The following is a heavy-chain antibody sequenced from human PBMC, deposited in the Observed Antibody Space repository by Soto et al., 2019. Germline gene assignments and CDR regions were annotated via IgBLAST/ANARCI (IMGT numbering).Heavy chain of an antibody. CDR2: ISAYNGNT. CDR3: ARVVAVAGTPYNWFDP. J-gene: IGHJ5*02. D-gene: IGHD6-19*01. V-gene: IGHV1-18*01. CDR1: GYTFTSYG. Sequence: SVKVSCKASGYTFTSYGISWVRQAPGQGLEWMGWISAYNGNTNYAQKLQGRVTMTTDTSTSTAYMELRSLRSDDTAVYYCARVVAVAGTPYNWFDPWGQGTLVTVS.